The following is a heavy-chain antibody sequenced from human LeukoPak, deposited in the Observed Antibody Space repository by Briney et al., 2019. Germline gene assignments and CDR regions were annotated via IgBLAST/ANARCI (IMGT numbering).Heavy chain of an antibody. CDR3: ARGGSCSTSCYPRHYYYYGMDV. Sequence: PSETLSLTCTVTGGSISSYYWSWIRQPAGKGLEWIGRIYTSGSTNYNPSLKSRVTMSVDTSKNQFSLKLSSVTAADTAVYYCARGGSCSTSCYPRHYYYYGMDVWGQGTTVTVSS. CDR2: IYTSGST. V-gene: IGHV4-4*07. J-gene: IGHJ6*02. CDR1: GGSISSYY. D-gene: IGHD2-2*01.